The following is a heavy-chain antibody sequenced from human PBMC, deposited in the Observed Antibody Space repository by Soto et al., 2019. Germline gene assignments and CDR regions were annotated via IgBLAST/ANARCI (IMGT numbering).Heavy chain of an antibody. V-gene: IGHV1-3*01. CDR3: ARDLTIGMDV. Sequence: QVQLVQSGAEVKKPGASVKVSCKASGYTFTSYARHWVRQAPGQRLEWMGWINAGNGNTKYSQKFQGRVTITRDTSASTAYRKLSSLRSEDTAVYYCARDLTIGMDVWGQGTTVTVSS. CDR2: INAGNGNT. J-gene: IGHJ6*02. CDR1: GYTFTSYA. D-gene: IGHD3-10*01.